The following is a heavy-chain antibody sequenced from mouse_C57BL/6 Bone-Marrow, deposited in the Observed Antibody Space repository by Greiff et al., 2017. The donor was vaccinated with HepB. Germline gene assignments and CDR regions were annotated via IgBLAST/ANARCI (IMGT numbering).Heavy chain of an antibody. CDR3: AREGIYYPYFDY. CDR2: ISSGGSYT. CDR1: GFTFSSYG. V-gene: IGHV5-6*01. Sequence: DVHLVESGGDLVKPGGSLKLSCAASGFTFSSYGMSWVRQTPDKRLEWVATISSGGSYTYYPDSVKGRFTISRDNAKNTLYLQMSSLKSEDTAMYYCAREGIYYPYFDYWGQGTTLTVSS. J-gene: IGHJ2*01. D-gene: IGHD2-1*01.